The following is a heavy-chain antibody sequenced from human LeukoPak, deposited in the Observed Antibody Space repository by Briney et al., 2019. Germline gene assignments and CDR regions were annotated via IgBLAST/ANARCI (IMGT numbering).Heavy chain of an antibody. Sequence: SETLSLTCTVSGVSVSSGSYYWSWIRQPPGKGLEWIGYIYYSGSTNYNPSLKSRVTISVDTSKNQFSLKLSSVTAADTAVYYCARDDYNWFDPWGQGTLVTVSS. J-gene: IGHJ5*02. V-gene: IGHV4-61*01. CDR3: ARDDYNWFDP. CDR1: GVSVSSGSYY. CDR2: IYYSGST.